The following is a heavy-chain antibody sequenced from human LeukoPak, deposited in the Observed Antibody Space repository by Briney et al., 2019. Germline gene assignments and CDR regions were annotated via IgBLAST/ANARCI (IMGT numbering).Heavy chain of an antibody. Sequence: GGSLRLSCAASGFTFSSYAMTWVRQAPGKGLEWVSAISGRGVNTYYADSVKGRFTISRDDSKNTLYLQMNSLRAEDTAVYYCAGGSSGWYSDYWGQGTLVTVSS. V-gene: IGHV3-23*01. J-gene: IGHJ4*02. CDR3: AGGSSGWYSDY. CDR1: GFTFSSYA. D-gene: IGHD6-19*01. CDR2: ISGRGVNT.